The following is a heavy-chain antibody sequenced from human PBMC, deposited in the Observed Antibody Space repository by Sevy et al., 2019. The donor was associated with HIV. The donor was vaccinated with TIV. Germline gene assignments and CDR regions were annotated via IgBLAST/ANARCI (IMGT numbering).Heavy chain of an antibody. D-gene: IGHD2-21*01. CDR3: ARGPSLIVAGAAGYLDY. J-gene: IGHJ4*02. Sequence: GGSLRLSCTASGFTFSNFGIHWVRQAPGKGLEWVTLMWYDGNNKYYADSVKGRFTISRDTSKNIVYLQMNNLRAEDTAVYYCARGPSLIVAGAAGYLDYWGQGTLVTVSS. CDR2: MWYDGNNK. V-gene: IGHV3-33*08. CDR1: GFTFSNFG.